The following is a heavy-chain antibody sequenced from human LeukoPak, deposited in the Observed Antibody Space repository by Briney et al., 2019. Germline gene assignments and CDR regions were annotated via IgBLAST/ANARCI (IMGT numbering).Heavy chain of an antibody. J-gene: IGHJ4*02. Sequence: SETLSLTCTVSGGSISSYYWSWIRQPPGKGLEWIGYIYYSGSTNYNPSLKSRVTISVDKSKNQFSLKLSSVTAADTAVYYCGRVRGGWGGYFDYWGQGTLVTVSS. V-gene: IGHV4-59*12. CDR1: GGSISSYY. CDR2: IYYSGST. D-gene: IGHD6-19*01. CDR3: GRVRGGWGGYFDY.